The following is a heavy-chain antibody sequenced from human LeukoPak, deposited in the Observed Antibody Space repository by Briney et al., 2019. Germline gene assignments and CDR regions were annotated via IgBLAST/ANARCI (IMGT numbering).Heavy chain of an antibody. D-gene: IGHD2-21*01. CDR1: GGSMSQFY. Sequence: SETLSPTCTVSGGSMSQFYWTWLRQSPGKGLEWIAYIFDSDITHYSPSLKSRVTIFVDPSRNQFSLKLTSVTAADTAMYYCARTADVVADPFHIWGRGTMVTVSS. V-gene: IGHV4-59*01. CDR2: IFDSDIT. J-gene: IGHJ3*02. CDR3: ARTADVVADPFHI.